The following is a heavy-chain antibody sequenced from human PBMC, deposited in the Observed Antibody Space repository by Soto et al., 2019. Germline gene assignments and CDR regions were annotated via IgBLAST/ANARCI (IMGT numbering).Heavy chain of an antibody. Sequence: PGGSLRLSCAASGFIFSNFGMHWFRQAPGKGLEWVAVIWYDGSNEYYADSVKGRFTISKDNFKNTLYLQMNSLRAEDTAVYYCARDDIPGIAVATYGMDVWGQGTTVTV. D-gene: IGHD6-19*01. CDR2: IWYDGSNE. V-gene: IGHV3-33*01. CDR3: ARDDIPGIAVATYGMDV. CDR1: GFIFSNFG. J-gene: IGHJ6*02.